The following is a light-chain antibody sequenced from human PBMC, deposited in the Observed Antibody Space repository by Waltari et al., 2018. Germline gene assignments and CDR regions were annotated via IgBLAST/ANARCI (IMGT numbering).Light chain of an antibody. CDR1: QSLLYSNGYNY. J-gene: IGKJ4*02. CDR2: LGS. V-gene: IGKV2-28*01. Sequence: DIVMTQSPLSLPVTPGEPASISCRSSQSLLYSNGYNYLDWYLQKPWQSPQLLIYLGSTRASGVPARFCGSGAGTDVTLKISRVEAEDVGICYCRQTLQSPLTFGGGTKVEIK. CDR3: RQTLQSPLT.